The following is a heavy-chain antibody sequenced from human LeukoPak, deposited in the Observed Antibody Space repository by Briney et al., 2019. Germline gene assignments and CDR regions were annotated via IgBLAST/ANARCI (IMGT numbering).Heavy chain of an antibody. CDR2: INPSGGAT. CDR3: ARQESGTGYFDY. CDR1: GYTFTRYY. Sequence: ASVKVSCMSSGYTFTRYYMHWVRQAPGQGLEWMGTINPSGGATSYAQNFQGRVSMTRDTSTSTDYKELSSLRSEDTAVYYCARQESGTGYFDYWPQGTLVTVSS. J-gene: IGHJ4*02. D-gene: IGHD3-3*01. V-gene: IGHV1-46*01.